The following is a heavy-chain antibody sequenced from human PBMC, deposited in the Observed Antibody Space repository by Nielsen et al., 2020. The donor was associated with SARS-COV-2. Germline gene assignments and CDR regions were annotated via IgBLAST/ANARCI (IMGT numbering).Heavy chain of an antibody. J-gene: IGHJ5*02. Sequence: GGSLRLSCAASGFTFRSFGMHWVRQAPGEGLEWVAFIWYDGSNKYYVDSVEGRFTISRDNSKNTLYLQMNSLRAEDTAVYHCAREGYYDSSFDPWGQGTLVTVSS. CDR3: AREGYYDSSFDP. V-gene: IGHV3-33*08. CDR2: IWYDGSNK. D-gene: IGHD3-22*01. CDR1: GFTFRSFG.